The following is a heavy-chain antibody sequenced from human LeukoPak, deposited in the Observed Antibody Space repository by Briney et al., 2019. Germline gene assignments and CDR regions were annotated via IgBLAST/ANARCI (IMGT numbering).Heavy chain of an antibody. CDR2: VSGSGGST. D-gene: IGHD2-15*01. CDR1: GFTFTNYG. J-gene: IGHJ4*02. CDR3: AKGPIPYCSLN. Sequence: GGSLRLSCAASGFTFTNYGMNWVRQAPGKGLEWVSGVSGSGGSTYYADSVKGRFTISRDNSKNPLYLQMNSLRAEDTAVYYCAKGPIPYCSLNWGQGTLVTVSS. V-gene: IGHV3-23*01.